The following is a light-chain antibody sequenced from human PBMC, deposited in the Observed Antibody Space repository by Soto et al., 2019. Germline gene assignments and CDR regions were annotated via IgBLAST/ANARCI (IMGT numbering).Light chain of an antibody. J-gene: IGKJ2*01. CDR1: QSINSE. CDR3: QQCRNWPLT. CDR2: GAS. Sequence: EIVMTQSPSTLSLSPGERAALSCRASQSINSELAWYQQKPGQPPRLLIYGASTMATGVPARFTGTESGSEFTLTISGLQSEDFAVYYCQQCRNWPLTFGQGTRLEI. V-gene: IGKV3-15*01.